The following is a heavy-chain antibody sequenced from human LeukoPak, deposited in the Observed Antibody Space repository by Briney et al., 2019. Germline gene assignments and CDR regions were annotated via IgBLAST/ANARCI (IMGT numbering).Heavy chain of an antibody. CDR1: GGSISSGSYY. V-gene: IGHV4-61*02. CDR2: IYTSGST. Sequence: SQTLSLTCTVSGGSISSGSYYWSWIRQPAGKGLEWIGRIYTSGSTNYNPSLKSRVTISVDTSKNQFSLKLSSVTAADTAVYYCARELLGGNPGDYWGQGTLVTVSS. CDR3: ARELLGGNPGDY. D-gene: IGHD4-23*01. J-gene: IGHJ4*02.